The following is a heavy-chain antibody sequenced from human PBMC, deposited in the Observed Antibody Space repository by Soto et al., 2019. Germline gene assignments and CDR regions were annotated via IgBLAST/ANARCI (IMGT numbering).Heavy chain of an antibody. J-gene: IGHJ6*03. D-gene: IGHD3-10*01. Sequence: GGSLRLSCAASGFTFSSYGMHWVRQAPGKGLEWVAVIWYDGSNKYYADSVKGRFTISRDNSKNTLYLQMNSLRAEDTAVYYCARDSSDGATGGYYYYYYMDVWGKGTTVTVSS. V-gene: IGHV3-33*01. CDR2: IWYDGSNK. CDR3: ARDSSDGATGGYYYYYYMDV. CDR1: GFTFSSYG.